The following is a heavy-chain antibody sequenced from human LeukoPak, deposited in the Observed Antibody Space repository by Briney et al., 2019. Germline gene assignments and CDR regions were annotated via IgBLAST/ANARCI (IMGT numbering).Heavy chain of an antibody. V-gene: IGHV4-34*01. J-gene: IGHJ5*02. D-gene: IGHD1-26*01. CDR3: ARDWGIVGATKTSNWFDP. CDR2: INHSGST. CDR1: GGSFSGYY. Sequence: SETLSLTCAVYGGSFSGYYWSWIRQPPGKGLEWIGEINHSGSTNYNPSLKSRVTISVDASKNQFSLKLSSVTAADTAVYYCARDWGIVGATKTSNWFDPRGQGTLVTVSS.